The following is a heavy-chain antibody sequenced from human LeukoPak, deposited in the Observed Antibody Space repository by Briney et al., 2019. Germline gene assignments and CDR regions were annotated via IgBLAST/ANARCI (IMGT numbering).Heavy chain of an antibody. V-gene: IGHV3-7*03. CDR2: IKQDGSEK. CDR1: GFTFSNYW. J-gene: IGHJ4*02. CDR3: ARADFLGYCSGGSCPLLY. D-gene: IGHD2-15*01. Sequence: GGSLRLSCAASGFTFSNYWMNWVRQAPGKGLEWVANIKQDGSEKYYVDSVKGRFTISRDNAKNSLYLQMNSLRVEDTAVYYCARADFLGYCSGGSCPLLYWGQGTLVTVSS.